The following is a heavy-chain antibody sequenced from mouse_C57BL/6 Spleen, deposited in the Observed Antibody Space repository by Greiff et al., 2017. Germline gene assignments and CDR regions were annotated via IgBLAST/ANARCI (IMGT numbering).Heavy chain of an antibody. J-gene: IGHJ3*01. Sequence: VQLVESGAELARPGASVKMSCKASGYTFTSYTMHWVKQRPGKGLEWIGYINPSSGYTKYNQKFKDKATLTADKSSSTAYMQLSSLTSEDSAVYYCAYYVNYVFAYWGQGTLVTVSA. V-gene: IGHV1-4*01. CDR2: INPSSGYT. D-gene: IGHD2-1*01. CDR1: GYTFTSYT. CDR3: AYYVNYVFAY.